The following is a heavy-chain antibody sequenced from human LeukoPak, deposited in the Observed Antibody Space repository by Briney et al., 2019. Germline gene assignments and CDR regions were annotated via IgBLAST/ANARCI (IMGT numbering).Heavy chain of an antibody. J-gene: IGHJ4*02. Sequence: PGGSLRLSCAASGFTFSSYWMHWVRQAPGKGLVWVSRINSDGSSTNYADSVKGRFTISRDDAKNSLYLQMNSLRAGDTAVYYCARMTYYYDSSGYSHFDYWGQGTLVTVSS. D-gene: IGHD3-22*01. CDR3: ARMTYYYDSSGYSHFDY. V-gene: IGHV3-74*01. CDR1: GFTFSSYW. CDR2: INSDGSST.